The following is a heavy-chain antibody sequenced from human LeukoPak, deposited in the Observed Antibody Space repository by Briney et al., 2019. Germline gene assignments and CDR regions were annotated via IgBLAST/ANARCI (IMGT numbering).Heavy chain of an antibody. CDR2: IDPSGGYT. V-gene: IGHV1-46*01. CDR3: ARVSMRLWSVYYYYYMDV. CDR1: GCTFTTYY. J-gene: IGHJ6*03. D-gene: IGHD3-10*01. Sequence: ASVTVSCKASGCTFTTYYIHWVRQAPGQGLEWMGIIDPSGGYTTYAQESQGRVTMTRDASKSTVYLEVSSLRPDDTAVYSCARVSMRLWSVYYYYYMDVWGKGTRVSLSS.